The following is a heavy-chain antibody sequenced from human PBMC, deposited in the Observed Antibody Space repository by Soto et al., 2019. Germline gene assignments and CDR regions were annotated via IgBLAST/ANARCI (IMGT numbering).Heavy chain of an antibody. D-gene: IGHD5-18*01. V-gene: IGHV3-30-3*01. CDR2: ISYDGSNK. CDR1: GFTFSSYA. Sequence: GGSLRLSCAASGFTFSSYAMHWVRQAPGKGLEWVAVISYDGSNKYYADSVKGRFTISRDNSKNTLYLQMNSLRAEDTAVYYCAREEYWARRVARRDTATYGMDVWGQGTTVTVSS. J-gene: IGHJ6*02. CDR3: AREEYWARRVARRDTATYGMDV.